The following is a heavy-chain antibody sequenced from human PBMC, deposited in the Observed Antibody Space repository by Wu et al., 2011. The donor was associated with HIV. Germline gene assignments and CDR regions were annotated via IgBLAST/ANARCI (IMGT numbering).Heavy chain of an antibody. CDR3: ATTLNLSPLTTIAY. CDR2: INPYSGAT. J-gene: IGHJ4*02. V-gene: IGHV1-2*02. D-gene: IGHD4-11*01. Sequence: QVQLVQSGADMRKPGASVKVSCKASGYTFTDFYMYWVRQAPGQGLEWVGWINPYSGATHYAQKFEGRVSMTRDPSISTAYMELSRLKSDDTAVYYCATTLNLSPLTTIAYWGQGTLVTVSS. CDR1: GYTFTDFY.